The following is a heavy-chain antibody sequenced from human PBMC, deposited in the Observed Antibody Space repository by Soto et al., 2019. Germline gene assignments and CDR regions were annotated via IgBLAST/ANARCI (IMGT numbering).Heavy chain of an antibody. CDR2: TGGSGANT. V-gene: IGHV3-23*01. CDR1: GFTFGSYA. CDR3: AKGYRYFDC. D-gene: IGHD2-2*02. J-gene: IGHJ4*02. Sequence: GGSLRLSCAASGFTFGSYAMSWVRQAPGKGLEWVSSTGGSGANTYYADSVKGRFTISRDNSKNTLYLQMNSLRAEDTAVYYYAKGYRYFDCPGQGTLVTVSS.